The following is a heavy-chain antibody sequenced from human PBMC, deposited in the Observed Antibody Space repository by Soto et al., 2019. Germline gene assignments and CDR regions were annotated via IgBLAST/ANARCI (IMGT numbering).Heavy chain of an antibody. CDR2: IVVGSGNT. J-gene: IGHJ4*02. CDR3: AAGSKVTAYYFDY. CDR1: GFTFTSSA. V-gene: IGHV1-58*01. D-gene: IGHD2-21*02. Sequence: GASVKVSCKASGFTFTSSAVQWVRQARGQRLEGIGWIVVGSGNTNYAQKFQERVTITRDMSTSTAYMELSSLRSEDTAVYYCAAGSKVTAYYFDYWGQGTLGTVSS.